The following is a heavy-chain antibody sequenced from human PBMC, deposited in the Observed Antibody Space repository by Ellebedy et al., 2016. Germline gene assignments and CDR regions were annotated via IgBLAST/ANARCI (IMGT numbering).Heavy chain of an antibody. CDR2: IWYDGSNK. CDR1: GFTFSSYG. Sequence: SLKISCAASGFTFSSYGMHWVRQAPGKGLEWVAVIWYDGSNKYYADSVKGRFTISRDNSKNTLYLQMNSLRAEDTAVYYCARDRMIAAHFDYWGQGTLVTVSS. CDR3: ARDRMIAAHFDY. D-gene: IGHD6-6*01. V-gene: IGHV3-33*01. J-gene: IGHJ4*02.